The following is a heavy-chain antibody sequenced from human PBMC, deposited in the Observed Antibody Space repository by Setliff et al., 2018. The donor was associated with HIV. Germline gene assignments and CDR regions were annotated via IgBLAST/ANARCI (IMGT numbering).Heavy chain of an antibody. CDR3: ARAQDNYYDSSGYSFDF. Sequence: GGSLRLSCAASGFTFSSYWMHWVRQAPGKGLVWVFGMNTDGSTTSYADSVKGRFSISRDNAKNTLFLQMNSLRAEDTAVYYCARAQDNYYDSSGYSFDFWGQGSLVTVSS. J-gene: IGHJ4*02. CDR1: GFTFSSYW. CDR2: MNTDGSTT. V-gene: IGHV3-74*01. D-gene: IGHD3-22*01.